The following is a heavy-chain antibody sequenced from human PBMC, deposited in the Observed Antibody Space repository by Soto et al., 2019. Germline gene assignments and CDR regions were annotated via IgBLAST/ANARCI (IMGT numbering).Heavy chain of an antibody. CDR3: ARNYYYDSSGYPIDY. V-gene: IGHV3-30-3*01. J-gene: IGHJ4*02. D-gene: IGHD3-22*01. CDR1: GFSLSDCI. CDR2: ISSDGSNK. Sequence: GGSLRLSCAASGFSLSDCIMHWVRQAPGKALEWVALISSDGSNKYHADSVKGRFTISRDNSKNTLYLQMDGLGAEDTAVYYCARNYYYDSSGYPIDYWGQGTLVTVSS.